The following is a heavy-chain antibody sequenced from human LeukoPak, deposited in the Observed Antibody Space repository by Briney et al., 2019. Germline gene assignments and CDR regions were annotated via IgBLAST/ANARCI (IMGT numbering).Heavy chain of an antibody. D-gene: IGHD2-15*01. Sequence: GSLRLSCAASGFTVSSNYLSWVRQAPGGGVEWVSGIYSGGTTYYADAVKGRFTISRDNSKNTLYLQMTSLRAEDTAVYYCARGAGAATAGYYYYYMDVWGKGTTVTVSS. J-gene: IGHJ6*03. CDR2: IYSGGTT. CDR3: ARGAGAATAGYYYYYMDV. V-gene: IGHV3-53*01. CDR1: GFTVSSNY.